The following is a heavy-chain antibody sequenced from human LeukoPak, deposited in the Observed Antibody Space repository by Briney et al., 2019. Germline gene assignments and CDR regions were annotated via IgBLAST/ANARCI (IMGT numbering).Heavy chain of an antibody. CDR2: INPIFGTA. V-gene: IGHV1-69*06. CDR1: GGTFSSYA. D-gene: IGHD6-13*01. J-gene: IGHJ6*03. CDR3: ARGSRIAAAGTGKNYGRYYYYMDV. Sequence: SVKVSCKASGGTFSSYAISWVRQAPGQGLEWMGGINPIFGTANYAQKFQGRVTITADKSTSTAYMELSSLRSEDTAVYYCARGSRIAAAGTGKNYGRYYYYMDVWGKGTTVTVSS.